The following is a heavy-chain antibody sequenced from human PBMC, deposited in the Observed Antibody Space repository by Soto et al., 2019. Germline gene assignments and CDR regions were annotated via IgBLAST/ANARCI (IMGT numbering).Heavy chain of an antibody. CDR2: TFYRSGWTF. Sequence: SQTLSLTCGISGDSVSSNNAAWNWIRQSPSRGLEWLGRTFYRSGWTFDYAVSVKSRLTINPDTSKNQFSLQLKSVTADDTAVYYCDRDYYMIRGVINPLDYWGQGSLVTVSS. CDR1: GDSVSSNNAA. CDR3: DRDYYMIRGVINPLDY. D-gene: IGHD3-10*01. V-gene: IGHV6-1*01. J-gene: IGHJ4*02.